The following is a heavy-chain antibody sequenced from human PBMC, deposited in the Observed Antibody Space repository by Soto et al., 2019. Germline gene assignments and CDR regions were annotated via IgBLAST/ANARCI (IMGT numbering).Heavy chain of an antibody. Sequence: GGSLRLSCAASGFTFSSYAMSWVRQAPGKGLEWVSAISGSGGSTYYADSVKGRFTISRDNSKNTLYLQMNSLRAEDTAVYYCAKDGYSSSWYVTPREHFDYWGQGTLVTVSS. V-gene: IGHV3-23*01. J-gene: IGHJ4*02. CDR1: GFTFSSYA. D-gene: IGHD6-13*01. CDR2: ISGSGGST. CDR3: AKDGYSSSWYVTPREHFDY.